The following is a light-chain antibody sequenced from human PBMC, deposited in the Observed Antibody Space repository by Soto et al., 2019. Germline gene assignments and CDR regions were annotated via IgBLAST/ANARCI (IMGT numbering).Light chain of an antibody. CDR2: AAS. CDR1: QSISNY. V-gene: IGKV1-39*01. J-gene: IGKJ2*02. Sequence: DIQMTQSPSSLSASVGDRVTITCRATQSISNYLNWYQQKPGKAPKVLISAASSLQSGVPSRFSGSGSGTDVTLTISSLQPEDSATYYCQQTYSTPCTFGQGTKLE. CDR3: QQTYSTPCT.